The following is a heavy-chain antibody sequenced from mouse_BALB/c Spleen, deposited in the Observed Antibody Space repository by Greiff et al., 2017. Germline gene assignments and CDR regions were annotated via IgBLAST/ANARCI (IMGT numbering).Heavy chain of an antibody. Sequence: EVKLMESGGGLVQPGESLKLSCESNEYEFPSHDLSWVRKTPEKRLELVAAINSDGGSTYYPDTMERRFIISRDNTKKTLYLQSSSLKSEDTDLYYCARHGGPNYAMDYWGQGTSVTVSS. CDR1: EYEFPSHD. V-gene: IGHV5-2*01. D-gene: IGHD3-3*01. J-gene: IGHJ4*01. CDR2: INSDGGST. CDR3: ARHGGPNYAMDY.